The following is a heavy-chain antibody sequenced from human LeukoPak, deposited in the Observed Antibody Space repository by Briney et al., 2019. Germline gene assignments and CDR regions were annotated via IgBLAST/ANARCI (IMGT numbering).Heavy chain of an antibody. Sequence: ASVKVSCKASGYTFTSYDINWVRQATGLGLEWMGWMNPNSGNTGYAQKFQGRVTMTRDTSISTAYMELSRLRSDDTAVYYCARVFYDSSGYYPTPFDYWGQGTLVTVSS. CDR2: MNPNSGNT. D-gene: IGHD3-22*01. CDR1: GYTFTSYD. CDR3: ARVFYDSSGYYPTPFDY. V-gene: IGHV1-8*01. J-gene: IGHJ4*02.